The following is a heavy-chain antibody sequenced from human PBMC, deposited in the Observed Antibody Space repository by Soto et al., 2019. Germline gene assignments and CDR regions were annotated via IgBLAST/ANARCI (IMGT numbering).Heavy chain of an antibody. J-gene: IGHJ5*02. CDR3: ARIPGDFWGGYYSRFDP. Sequence: QLQLQESGSGLVKPSQTLSLTCAVSGGSISSGGYSWSWIRQPPGKGLEWIGNIYHSGSTYYNPSLKSRVTISVDRSKNPSPIKLSSVTAADTAVYSCARIPGDFWGGYYSRFDPWAKGPLVTVSS. D-gene: IGHD3-3*01. V-gene: IGHV4-30-2*01. CDR2: IYHSGST. CDR1: GGSISSGGYS.